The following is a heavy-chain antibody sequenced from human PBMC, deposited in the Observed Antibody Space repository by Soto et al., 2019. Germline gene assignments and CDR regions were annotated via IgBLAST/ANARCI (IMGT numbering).Heavy chain of an antibody. CDR1: ENTLTELT. J-gene: IGHJ4*02. CDR3: ARDLRPRTTGTTSNYFDY. CDR2: SAPEEGEP. D-gene: IGHD1-1*01. Sequence: GASVKVSCKVPENTLTELTIDWLRQAPGKGLEWMGRSAPEEGEPIYPQKFQGRVSMTRDTSTSTVYMELSSLRSEDTAVYYCARDLRPRTTGTTSNYFDYWGQGTLVTVSS. V-gene: IGHV1-24*01.